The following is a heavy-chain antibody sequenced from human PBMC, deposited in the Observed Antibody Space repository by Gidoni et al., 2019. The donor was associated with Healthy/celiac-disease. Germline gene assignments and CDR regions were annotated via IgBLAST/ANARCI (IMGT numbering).Heavy chain of an antibody. J-gene: IGHJ2*01. Sequence: EVQLVESGGGLVQPGGSLRLSCAASGFTFSSYDMHWVRQATGKGLEWVSAIGTAGDTYYPGSVKGRFTISRENAKNSLYLKMNSLRAGDTAVYYCARGGIYDFWSGYYIAEEYFDLWGRGTLVTVSS. D-gene: IGHD3-3*01. CDR1: GFTFSSYD. CDR2: IGTAGDT. CDR3: ARGGIYDFWSGYYIAEEYFDL. V-gene: IGHV3-13*01.